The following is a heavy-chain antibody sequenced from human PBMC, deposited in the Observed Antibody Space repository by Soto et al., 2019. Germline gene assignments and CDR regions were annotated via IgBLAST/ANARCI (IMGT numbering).Heavy chain of an antibody. J-gene: IGHJ5*02. CDR3: AKDAEQWLVYGGWFDP. Sequence: HPGGSLRLSCAASGFTFDDYTMHWVRQAPGKGLEWVSLISWDGGSTYYADSVKGRFTISRDNSKNSLYLQMNSLRTEDTALYYCAKDAEQWLVYGGWFDPWGQGTLVTVSS. V-gene: IGHV3-43*01. CDR1: GFTFDDYT. D-gene: IGHD6-19*01. CDR2: ISWDGGST.